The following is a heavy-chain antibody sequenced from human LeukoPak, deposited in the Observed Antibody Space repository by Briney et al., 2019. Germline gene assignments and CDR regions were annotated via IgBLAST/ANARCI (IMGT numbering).Heavy chain of an antibody. V-gene: IGHV4-34*01. D-gene: IGHD3-10*01. CDR2: INHSGSI. CDR3: ARDGVSVRGVIKRNWFDP. Sequence: SETLSLTCAVYGGSFSGYYWSWIRQPPGKGLEWIGEINHSGSINYNPSLKSRVTISVDTSKNQFSLKLSSVTAADTAVYYCARDGVSVRGVIKRNWFDPWGQGTLVTVSS. J-gene: IGHJ5*02. CDR1: GGSFSGYY.